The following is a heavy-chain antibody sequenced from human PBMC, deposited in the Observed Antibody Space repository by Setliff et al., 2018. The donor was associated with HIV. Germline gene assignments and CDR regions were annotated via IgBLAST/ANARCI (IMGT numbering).Heavy chain of an antibody. CDR2: VYTTGSA. D-gene: IGHD2-2*01. CDR1: GASFIRSRYY. Sequence: SETLSLTCTVSGASFIRSRYYWSWIRQPAGKGLEWIGHVYTTGSASYNPSLESRVTILEALSKNQFSLNLDSVTAADTAVYFCARALPATYNWFDPWGQGTLVTVSS. CDR3: ARALPATYNWFDP. V-gene: IGHV4-61*09. J-gene: IGHJ5*02.